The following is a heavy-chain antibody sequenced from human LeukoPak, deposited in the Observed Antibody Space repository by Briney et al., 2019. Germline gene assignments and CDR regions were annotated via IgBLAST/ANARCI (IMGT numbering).Heavy chain of an antibody. D-gene: IGHD3-10*01. CDR3: ARAILYESSGRNYHGSGSYFS. Sequence: IPSETLSLTCTVSGGSISSGGYYWSWIRQHPGKGLEWIGYIYYSGSTYYNPSLKGRVTTSVDTSKNQFSLKLSSVTAADTAVYYCARAILYESSGRNYHGSGSYFSWGQGTLVTVSS. CDR2: IYYSGST. CDR1: GGSISSGGYY. J-gene: IGHJ4*02. V-gene: IGHV4-31*03.